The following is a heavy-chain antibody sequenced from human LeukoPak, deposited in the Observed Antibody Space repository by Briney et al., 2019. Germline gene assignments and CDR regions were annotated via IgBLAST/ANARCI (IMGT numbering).Heavy chain of an antibody. D-gene: IGHD3-22*01. Sequence: SETLSLTCTVFGYSISSAYSWGWIRQPPGKGLEWIGSNYHNGNTYYNSSLKSRVTISVDTSENQFSLKLSSVTAADTAVYYCASYKTYYDSSGNPFDYWGQGTLVTVPS. CDR1: GYSISSAYS. V-gene: IGHV4-38-2*02. CDR3: ASYKTYYDSSGNPFDY. CDR2: NYHNGNT. J-gene: IGHJ4*02.